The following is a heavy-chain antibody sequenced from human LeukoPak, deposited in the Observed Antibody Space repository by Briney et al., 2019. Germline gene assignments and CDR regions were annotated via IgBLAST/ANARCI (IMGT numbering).Heavy chain of an antibody. CDR3: ACERRDYSSSP. J-gene: IGHJ5*02. CDR2: IKQDGSEK. D-gene: IGHD6-19*01. V-gene: IGHV3-7*01. Sequence: GGSLRLSCAASGFTFSSYWMSWVRQAPGKVLEWVANIKQDGSEKYYVDSVKGRFTISRDNAKNSLYLQMNSLRAEDTAVYYCACERRDYSSSPWGQGTLVTVSS. CDR1: GFTFSSYW.